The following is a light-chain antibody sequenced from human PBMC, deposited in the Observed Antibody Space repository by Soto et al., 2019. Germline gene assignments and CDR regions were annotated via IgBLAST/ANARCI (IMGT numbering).Light chain of an antibody. V-gene: IGKV1-39*01. Sequence: DVQVTQSPSSLAASVGDIVTITCRASQSISKYVNWFQQNPGKAPKLLIYAASSLQSGVPSRFSGSGSGTDFTLTISSLQPEDFATYYCQQSYITPYTFGQGTKVDIK. CDR1: QSISKY. CDR2: AAS. J-gene: IGKJ2*01. CDR3: QQSYITPYT.